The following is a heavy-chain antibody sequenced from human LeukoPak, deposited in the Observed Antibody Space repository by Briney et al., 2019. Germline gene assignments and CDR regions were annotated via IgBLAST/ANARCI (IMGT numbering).Heavy chain of an antibody. CDR2: ISGSGGST. CDR3: AKDYYDSSGYFLERQTDDAFDI. CDR1: GFTFSSYA. Sequence: GGSLRLSCAASGFTFSSYAMSWVRQAPGKGLEWVSAISGSGGSTYYADSVKGRFTISRDNSKNTLYLQMNSLRAEDTAVYYCAKDYYDSSGYFLERQTDDAFDIWGQGTMVTVSS. J-gene: IGHJ3*02. V-gene: IGHV3-23*01. D-gene: IGHD3-22*01.